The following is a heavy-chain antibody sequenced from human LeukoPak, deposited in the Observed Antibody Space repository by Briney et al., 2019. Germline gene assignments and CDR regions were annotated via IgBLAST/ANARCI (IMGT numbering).Heavy chain of an antibody. J-gene: IGHJ4*02. D-gene: IGHD3-9*01. Sequence: PGGSLRLSRVASGLSVSSNYMSWVRQAPGKGLEWVSVIYRDGSSYYAEGLNAIFTNSRDNSKYTLYIQLNSLRAEDTAVYYCARSFFDILIGYYQYFDYWGERTLVTVSS. CDR1: GLSVSSNY. V-gene: IGHV3-66*01. CDR3: ARSFFDILIGYYQYFDY. CDR2: IYRDGSS.